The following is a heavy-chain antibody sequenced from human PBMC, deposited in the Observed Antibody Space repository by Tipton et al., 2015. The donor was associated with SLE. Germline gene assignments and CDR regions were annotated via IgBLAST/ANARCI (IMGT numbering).Heavy chain of an antibody. CDR1: GCSISRGGFY. CDR2: IHTSGST. J-gene: IGHJ4*02. D-gene: IGHD3-10*01. CDR3: ASEGSGTSSTDY. Sequence: TLSLTCTVSGCSISRGGFYWSWIRQPAGKGLEWIGRIHTSGSTDYNPSLKSRVTISVDTSKNQFSLKLSSVTAADTAVYYCASEGSGTSSTDYWGQGTLVTVSS. V-gene: IGHV4-61*02.